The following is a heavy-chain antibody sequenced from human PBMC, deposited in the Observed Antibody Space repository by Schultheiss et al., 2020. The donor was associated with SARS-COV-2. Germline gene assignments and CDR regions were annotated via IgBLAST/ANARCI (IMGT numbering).Heavy chain of an antibody. J-gene: IGHJ4*02. Sequence: GGSLRLSCAASGFTFSSYGMHWVRQAPGKGLEWVAVISYDGSNKYYADSVKGRFTISRDNSKNTLYLQMNSLRAEDTAVYYCARVYDSSGYVWYFDYWGQGTLVTVSS. CDR1: GFTFSSYG. V-gene: IGHV3-33*05. CDR2: ISYDGSNK. CDR3: ARVYDSSGYVWYFDY. D-gene: IGHD3-22*01.